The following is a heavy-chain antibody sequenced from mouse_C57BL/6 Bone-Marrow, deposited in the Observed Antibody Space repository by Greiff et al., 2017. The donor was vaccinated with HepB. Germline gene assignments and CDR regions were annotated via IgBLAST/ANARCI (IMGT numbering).Heavy chain of an antibody. Sequence: EVHLVESGGDLVKPGGSLKLSCAASGFTFSSYGMSWVRQTPDKRLEWVATISSGGSYTYYPDSVKGRFTISRDNAKNTLYLQMSSLKSEDTAMYYCARRDTTVVAFDYWGQGTTLTVSS. CDR3: ARRDTTVVAFDY. J-gene: IGHJ2*01. D-gene: IGHD1-1*01. CDR2: ISSGGSYT. CDR1: GFTFSSYG. V-gene: IGHV5-6*01.